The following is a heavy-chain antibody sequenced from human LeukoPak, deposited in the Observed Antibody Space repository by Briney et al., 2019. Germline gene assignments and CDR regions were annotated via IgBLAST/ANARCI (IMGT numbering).Heavy chain of an antibody. V-gene: IGHV1-18*01. Sequence: ASVKVSCKASGYTFTSYGISWVRQAPGQGLEWMGWISAYNGNTNYAQKLQGRVTMATDTSTSTAYMELRSLRSDDTAVYYCAREGPSTTVTTHFDYWGQGTLVTVSS. CDR1: GYTFTSYG. D-gene: IGHD4-17*01. CDR2: ISAYNGNT. J-gene: IGHJ4*02. CDR3: AREGPSTTVTTHFDY.